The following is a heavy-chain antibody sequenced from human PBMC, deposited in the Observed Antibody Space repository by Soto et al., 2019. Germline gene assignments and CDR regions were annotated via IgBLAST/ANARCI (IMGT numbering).Heavy chain of an antibody. CDR1: GGTFSRYA. D-gene: IGHD5-12*01. J-gene: IGHJ6*02. CDR2: IIPIFGTA. V-gene: IGHV1-69*13. CDR3: ATKQDIVATTTYYYYGMDV. Sequence: GASVKVSCKASGGTFSRYAISWVRQAPGQGLEWMGGIIPIFGTANYAQKFQGRVTITADESTSTAYMELSSLRSEDTAVYYCATKQDIVATTTYYYYGMDVWGQGTTVTVSS.